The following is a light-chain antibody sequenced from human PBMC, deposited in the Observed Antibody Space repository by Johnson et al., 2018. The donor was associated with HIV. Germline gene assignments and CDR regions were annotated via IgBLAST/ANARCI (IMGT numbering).Light chain of an antibody. Sequence: QSVLTQPPSVSAAPGQKVTISCSGTSSNIGNHYVSWYQLLPGTAPKLLIYDNNKRPSGIPDRFSGSKSGTSATLGITGLQTGDEADYYCGTWDSSLSAYVFGTGTKVTVL. CDR3: GTWDSSLSAYV. J-gene: IGLJ1*01. V-gene: IGLV1-51*01. CDR2: DNN. CDR1: SSNIGNHY.